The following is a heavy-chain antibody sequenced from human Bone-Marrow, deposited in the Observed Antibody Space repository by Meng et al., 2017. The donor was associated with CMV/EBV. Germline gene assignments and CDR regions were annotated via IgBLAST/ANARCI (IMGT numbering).Heavy chain of an antibody. CDR1: GYTFTAHY. D-gene: IGHD1-1*01. Sequence: ASVKVSCKASGYTFTAHYFHWVRQAPGQGLEWMGWIHPHRGDTNYAQQFQGRVTLTRDTSINTSYMELTRLTSDDTAVYDCARDYNWGPDYWGQGTLGTVSS. V-gene: IGHV1-2*02. CDR2: IHPHRGDT. J-gene: IGHJ4*02. CDR3: ARDYNWGPDY.